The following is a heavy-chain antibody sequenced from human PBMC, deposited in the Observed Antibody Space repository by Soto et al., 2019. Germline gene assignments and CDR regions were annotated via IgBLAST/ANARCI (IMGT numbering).Heavy chain of an antibody. Sequence: EASVKVSCKASGGTFSSYAISWVRQAPGQGLEWMGGIIPIFGTANYAQKFQGRVTITADESTSTAYMELSSLRSEDTAVYYCASSPYDILTGYYSGAFDIWGQGTMVTVSS. CDR3: ASSPYDILTGYYSGAFDI. V-gene: IGHV1-69*13. CDR1: GGTFSSYA. D-gene: IGHD3-9*01. CDR2: IIPIFGTA. J-gene: IGHJ3*02.